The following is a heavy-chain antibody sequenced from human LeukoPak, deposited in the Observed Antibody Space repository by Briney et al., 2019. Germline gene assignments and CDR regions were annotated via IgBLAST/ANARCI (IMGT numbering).Heavy chain of an antibody. CDR3: ARDAVVTAIVTHWNWFDP. D-gene: IGHD2-21*02. V-gene: IGHV1-69*13. CDR2: TIPMFGTA. Sequence: SVKVSCKASGGTFSSYAISWVRQAPGQGLEWMGGTIPMFGTAHYAQKFQGRVTITADESTSTAYMELSSLRSEDTAVYYCARDAVVTAIVTHWNWFDPWGQGTLVTVSS. CDR1: GGTFSSYA. J-gene: IGHJ5*02.